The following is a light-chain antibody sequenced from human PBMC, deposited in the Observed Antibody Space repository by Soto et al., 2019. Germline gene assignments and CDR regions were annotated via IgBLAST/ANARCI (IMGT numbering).Light chain of an antibody. V-gene: IGLV2-8*01. CDR3: CSYGFAGSDYLV. J-gene: IGLJ3*02. CDR1: SSDVGGNDY. CDR2: EVN. Sequence: QSVLTQPPSASGSPGQSVTISCTGASSDVGGNDYVSWYQHHPGKVPKLMIFEVNKRPSGVPHRFSGSKSGNTASLTVSGLQVEDEADYYCCSYGFAGSDYLVFGGGTKLTVL.